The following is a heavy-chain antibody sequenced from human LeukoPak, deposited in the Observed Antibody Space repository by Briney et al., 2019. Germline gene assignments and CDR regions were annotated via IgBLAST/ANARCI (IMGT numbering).Heavy chain of an antibody. Sequence: PGGSLRLSCAASGFTFSSYAMSWVRQAPGKGLEWVSAISGSGGSTYYADSVKGRFTISRDNSKNTLYLQMNSLRAEDTAVYYCAKSPTYYFDSSAKRYFDLWGRGTLVTVSS. CDR2: ISGSGGST. CDR3: AKSPTYYFDSSAKRYFDL. V-gene: IGHV3-23*01. D-gene: IGHD3-22*01. J-gene: IGHJ2*01. CDR1: GFTFSSYA.